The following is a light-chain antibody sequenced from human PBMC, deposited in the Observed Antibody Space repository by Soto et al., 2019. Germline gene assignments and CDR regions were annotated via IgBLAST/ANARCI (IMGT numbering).Light chain of an antibody. CDR2: GAS. CDR1: QSISINY. Sequence: EIVLTQSPGTLSLSLGERATLSCRASQSISINYLAWYQQKPGQAPRLLIYGASSRASGIPDRFSGSGSGTDFTLTISSLQSEDFTVYYCQQYNNWPLTFGGGTKVEIK. J-gene: IGKJ4*01. V-gene: IGKV3-20*01. CDR3: QQYNNWPLT.